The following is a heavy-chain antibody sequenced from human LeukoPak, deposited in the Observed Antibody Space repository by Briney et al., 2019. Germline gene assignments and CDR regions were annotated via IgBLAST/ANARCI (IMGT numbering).Heavy chain of an antibody. V-gene: IGHV3-66*01. CDR2: IYSGGST. CDR1: GFTVSSNY. Sequence: PGGSLRLSRAASGFTVSSNYMSWVRQAPGKGLEWVSVIYSGGSTYYADSVKGRFTISRDNSKNTLYLQMNSLRAEDTAVYYCARDLSGYDPGWGQGTLVTVSS. CDR3: ARDLSGYDPG. D-gene: IGHD5-12*01. J-gene: IGHJ4*02.